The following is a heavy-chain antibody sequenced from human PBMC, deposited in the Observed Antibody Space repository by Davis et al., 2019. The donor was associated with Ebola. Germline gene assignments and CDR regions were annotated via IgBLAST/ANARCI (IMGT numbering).Heavy chain of an antibody. CDR1: DYSLREIP. CDR3: TVGGIGGMGDY. CDR2: SDPEDES. J-gene: IGHJ4*02. D-gene: IGHD3-10*01. V-gene: IGHV1-24*01. Sequence: ASVKVSCKVSDYSLREIPIHWVRLAPRIGLEWMGSSDPEDESIYAQKFQGRITMTEDTSTNTAYMELSSLKYEDTGVYYCTVGGIGGMGDYWGQGTLVTVSS.